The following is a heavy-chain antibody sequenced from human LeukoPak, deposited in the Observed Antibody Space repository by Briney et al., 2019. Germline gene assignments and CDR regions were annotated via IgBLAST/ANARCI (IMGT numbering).Heavy chain of an antibody. Sequence: GGSLRLSCAASGFTFSSYAMSWVRQAPGKGLEWVSAISGSGGSTYYADSVKGRFTISRDNSKNTRYLQMNRRRAEDTAVYYCAKELAQGSSTSCYDYWGQGTLVTVSS. CDR2: ISGSGGST. CDR3: AKELAQGSSTSCYDY. CDR1: GFTFSSYA. V-gene: IGHV3-23*01. J-gene: IGHJ4*02. D-gene: IGHD2-2*01.